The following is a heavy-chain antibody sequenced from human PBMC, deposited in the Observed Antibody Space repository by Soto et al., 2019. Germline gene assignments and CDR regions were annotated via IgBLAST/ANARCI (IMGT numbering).Heavy chain of an antibody. J-gene: IGHJ3*02. CDR3: ERATSGWYKEAFDI. Sequence: QVQLVESGGGVVQPGRSLRLSCAASGFTFSSYAMHWVRQAPGKGLEWVAVISYDGSNKYYADSVKGRFTISRDNSKNTLYLQMNSLRAEDTAVYYCERATSGWYKEAFDIWGQGTMVTVSS. D-gene: IGHD6-19*01. CDR1: GFTFSSYA. V-gene: IGHV3-30-3*01. CDR2: ISYDGSNK.